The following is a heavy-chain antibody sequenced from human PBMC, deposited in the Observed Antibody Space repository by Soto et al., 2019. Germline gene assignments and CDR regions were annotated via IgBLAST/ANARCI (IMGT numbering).Heavy chain of an antibody. CDR3: ANGKDGVSYYYGMDV. V-gene: IGHV3-30*18. CDR1: GFTFRSYG. J-gene: IGHJ6*02. CDR2: ISYDGREI. Sequence: QVQLVESGGGVVQPGRSLRLSCAASGFTFRSYGMHWVRQAPGKGLEWVAVISYDGREIHYVDSVKGRFTISRDNSKDTLYIQMNSLRGEDTAVYFCANGKDGVSYYYGMDVWGPGTTVAVSS. D-gene: IGHD3-10*01.